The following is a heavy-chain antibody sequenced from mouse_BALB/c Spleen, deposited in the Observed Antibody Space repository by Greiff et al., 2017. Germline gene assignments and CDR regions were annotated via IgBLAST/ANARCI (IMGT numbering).Heavy chain of an antibody. J-gene: IGHJ2*01. D-gene: IGHD2-1*01. Sequence: QVQLQQSAAELARPGASVKMSCKASGYTFTSYTMHWVKQRPGQGLEWIGYINPSSGYTEYNQKFKDKTTLTADKSSSTAYMQLSSLTSEDSAVYYCARESTQVFDYWGQGTTLTVSS. CDR1: GYTFTSYT. CDR2: INPSSGYT. CDR3: ARESTQVFDY. V-gene: IGHV1-4*02.